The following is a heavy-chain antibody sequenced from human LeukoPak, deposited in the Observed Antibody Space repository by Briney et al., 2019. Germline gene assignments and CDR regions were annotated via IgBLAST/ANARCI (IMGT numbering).Heavy chain of an antibody. CDR1: GFTFSGYG. CDR2: IPYDGRNQ. J-gene: IGHJ4*02. CDR3: VTDGTIFGVTYLDS. Sequence: GGSLRLSCAASGFTFSGYGMHWVRQAPGKGLEWVAFIPYDGRNQYFADSVKGRFTISRDISKNTLHLQMNSLRTEDTAVYYCVTDGTIFGVTYLDSWGQGTLVTVSS. V-gene: IGHV3-30*02. D-gene: IGHD3-3*01.